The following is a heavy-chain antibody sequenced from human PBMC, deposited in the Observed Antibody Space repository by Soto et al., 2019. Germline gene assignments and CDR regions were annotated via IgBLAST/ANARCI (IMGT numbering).Heavy chain of an antibody. V-gene: IGHV5-51*01. D-gene: IGHD2-2*01. CDR1: GDSFTSYW. Sequence: KMSCKGSGDSFTSYWIGWVRQMPGKGLEWMGIIYPGDSDTRYSPSFQGQVTISADKSISTAYLQWSRLKASDTAMYYCARTYCRSTSCYFVHGMDVLGQGTMVTVSS. CDR3: ARTYCRSTSCYFVHGMDV. CDR2: IYPGDSDT. J-gene: IGHJ6*02.